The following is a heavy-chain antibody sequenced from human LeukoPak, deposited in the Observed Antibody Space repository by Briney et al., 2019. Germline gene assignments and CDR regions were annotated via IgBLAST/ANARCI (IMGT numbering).Heavy chain of an antibody. CDR2: LSGYNGNT. J-gene: IGHJ4*02. D-gene: IGHD4-17*01. Sequence: ASVKVSCKASGYTFTSYGISWVRQAPGQGLEWMGWLSGYNGNTNYAQKLQGRVTMTTDTSTTTAYMELRSLRSDDTAVYYCARTPVGFNTVTPTDVRYWGQGTLVTVSS. CDR3: ARTPVGFNTVTPTDVRY. CDR1: GYTFTSYG. V-gene: IGHV1-18*01.